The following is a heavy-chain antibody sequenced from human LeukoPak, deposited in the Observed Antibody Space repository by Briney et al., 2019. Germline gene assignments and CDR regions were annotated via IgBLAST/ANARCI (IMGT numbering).Heavy chain of an antibody. V-gene: IGHV3-30*03. D-gene: IGHD5/OR15-5a*01. CDR3: ARGGLRSYDFDY. J-gene: IGHJ4*02. CDR1: GFTFSSYG. CDR2: ISYDGSNK. Sequence: GGSLRLSCAASGFTFSSYGMHWVRQAPGKGLEWVAVISYDGSNKYYADSVKGRFTISRDNSKNTLYLQMNSLRAEDTAVYYCARGGLRSYDFDYWGQGTLVTVSS.